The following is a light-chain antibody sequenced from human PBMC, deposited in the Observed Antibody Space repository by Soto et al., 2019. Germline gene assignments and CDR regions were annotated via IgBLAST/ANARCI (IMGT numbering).Light chain of an antibody. CDR3: QQREDWPRA. CDR2: DAS. CDR1: QSVGDY. J-gene: IGKJ4*01. V-gene: IGKV3-11*01. Sequence: EIVLTQSPATLSLSPGERATLSCRPSQSVGDYLGWYQQKPGQAPRLLIYDASQRATGVPARFSASGSGTDFTLTISSLEPEDFAIYYCQQREDWPRAFGGGTKVEFK.